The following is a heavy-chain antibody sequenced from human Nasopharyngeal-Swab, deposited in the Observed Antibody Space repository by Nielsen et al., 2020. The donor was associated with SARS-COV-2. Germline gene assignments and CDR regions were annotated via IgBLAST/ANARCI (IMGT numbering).Heavy chain of an antibody. V-gene: IGHV1-18*01. Sequence: ASVKVSCNASGYTFTSYGISWVRQAPGQGLEWMGWISAYNGNTNYAQKLQGRVTMTTDTSTSTAYMELRSLRSDDTAVYYCARRAYCGGDCYSGTVGGGNDAFDIWGQGTMVTVSS. CDR1: GYTFTSYG. D-gene: IGHD2-21*01. J-gene: IGHJ3*02. CDR2: ISAYNGNT. CDR3: ARRAYCGGDCYSGTVGGGNDAFDI.